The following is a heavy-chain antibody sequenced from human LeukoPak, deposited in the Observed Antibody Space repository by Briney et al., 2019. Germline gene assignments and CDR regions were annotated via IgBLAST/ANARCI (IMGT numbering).Heavy chain of an antibody. D-gene: IGHD3-3*01. CDR1: GGSISSYY. CDR2: IYYSGST. CDR3: ARGHYDFWSGKDNWFDP. Sequence: SETLSLTFTVSGGSISSYYWSWIRQPPGKGLEWIGYIYYSGSTNYNPSLKSRVTISVDTSKNQFSLKLSSVTAADTAVYYCARGHYDFWSGKDNWFDPWGQGTLVTVSS. V-gene: IGHV4-59*01. J-gene: IGHJ5*02.